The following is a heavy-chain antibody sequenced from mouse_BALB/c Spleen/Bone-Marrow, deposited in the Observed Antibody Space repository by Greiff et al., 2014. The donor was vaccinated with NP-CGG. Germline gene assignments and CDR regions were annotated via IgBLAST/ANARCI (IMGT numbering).Heavy chain of an antibody. CDR3: TRPRYPFYAMDS. D-gene: IGHD2-14*01. V-gene: IGHV5-12-2*01. CDR1: GFTFNSNT. CDR2: ITDGGGAT. Sequence: EVKLMESGGGLVQPGGSLKLSCAASGFTFNSNTMSWVPQTPEKRLEWVAHITDGGGATYYLDTVKGRFTISRDSAKNTLYLQMSSLKSEDTAMYYCTRPRYPFYAMDSWGQGTSVTVSS. J-gene: IGHJ4*01.